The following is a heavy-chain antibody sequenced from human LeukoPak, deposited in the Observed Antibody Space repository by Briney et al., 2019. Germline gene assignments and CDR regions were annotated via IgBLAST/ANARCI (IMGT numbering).Heavy chain of an antibody. CDR1: GFTFSNNW. Sequence: GGSLRLSCAASGFTFSNNWMTWVRQAPGKGLEWVASVKKDASEKYYVDSVKGRFTISRDNAKNSLYLQMNSLRVEDTAVYYCASSPGPIAVAAWFGPWGQGTLVTVSS. V-gene: IGHV3-7*01. CDR3: ASSPGPIAVAAWFGP. CDR2: VKKDASEK. D-gene: IGHD6-19*01. J-gene: IGHJ5*02.